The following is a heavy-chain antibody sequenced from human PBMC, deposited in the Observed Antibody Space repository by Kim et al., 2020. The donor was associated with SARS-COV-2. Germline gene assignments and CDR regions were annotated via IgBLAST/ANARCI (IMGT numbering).Heavy chain of an antibody. V-gene: IGHV4-34*01. D-gene: IGHD3-9*01. CDR2: INHSGST. Sequence: SETLSLTCAVYGGSFSGYYWSWIRQPPGKGLEWIGEINHSGSTNYNPSLKSRVTISVDTSKNQFSLKLSSVTAADTAVYYCARTGPPHYDILTGPIFTRRYFDYWGQGTLVTVSS. CDR1: GGSFSGYY. CDR3: ARTGPPHYDILTGPIFTRRYFDY. J-gene: IGHJ4*02.